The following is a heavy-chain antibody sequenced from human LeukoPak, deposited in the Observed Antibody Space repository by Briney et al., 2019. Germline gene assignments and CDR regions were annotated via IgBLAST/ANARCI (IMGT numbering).Heavy chain of an antibody. D-gene: IGHD2-15*01. CDR2: INHSGST. V-gene: IGHV4-34*01. Sequence: WETLSLTRAGYGGSFSGYYWSWIRQPPGKGVEWIGEINHSGSTNYKPSLKRRVTISVDRYKNQFSLKLSSVTAADTAVYYCARDKVVGATYLDYWGQGTLVTVSS. CDR1: GGSFSGYY. J-gene: IGHJ4*02. CDR3: ARDKVVGATYLDY.